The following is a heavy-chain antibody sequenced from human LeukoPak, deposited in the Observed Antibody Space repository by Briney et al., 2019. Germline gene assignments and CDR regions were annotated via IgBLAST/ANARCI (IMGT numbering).Heavy chain of an antibody. D-gene: IGHD1-26*01. J-gene: IGHJ4*02. Sequence: SETLSLTCTVSGGSISSYYWSWIRQPPGKGLEWIGEINHSGSTKYNPSLKSRVTISVDTSKNQFSLTLSSVTAADTAVYYCARGSRAGATSYWGQGTLVTVSS. CDR1: GGSISSYY. CDR2: INHSGST. CDR3: ARGSRAGATSY. V-gene: IGHV4-34*01.